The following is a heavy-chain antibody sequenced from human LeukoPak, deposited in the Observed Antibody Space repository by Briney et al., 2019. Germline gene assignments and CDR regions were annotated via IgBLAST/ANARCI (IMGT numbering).Heavy chain of an antibody. CDR1: GGSFSGYY. D-gene: IGHD3-16*02. Sequence: SETLSLTCAVYGGSFSGYYWSWIRQPPGKGLEWIGEINHSGSTNYNPSLKSRVTISVDTSKNQFSLKLSSVTAADTAVYYCGYTEDAFDIWGQGTMVTVSS. J-gene: IGHJ3*02. CDR2: INHSGST. CDR3: GYTEDAFDI. V-gene: IGHV4-34*01.